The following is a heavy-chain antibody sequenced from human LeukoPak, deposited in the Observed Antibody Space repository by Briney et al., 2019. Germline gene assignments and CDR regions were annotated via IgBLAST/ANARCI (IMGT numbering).Heavy chain of an antibody. CDR3: ARGPTRDDVFDI. V-gene: IGHV4-59*01. Sequence: PSETLSLTCTVSGGSISSYYWSWIRQPPGKGLGWIGYIYYSGSTNYNPSLKSRVTISVDTSKNQFSLKLSSVTAADTAVYYCARGPTRDDVFDIWGQGTMVTVSS. J-gene: IGHJ3*02. CDR1: GGSISSYY. CDR2: IYYSGST.